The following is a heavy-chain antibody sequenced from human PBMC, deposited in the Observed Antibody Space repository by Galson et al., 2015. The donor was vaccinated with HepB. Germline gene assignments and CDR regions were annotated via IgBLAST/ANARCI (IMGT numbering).Heavy chain of an antibody. Sequence: SLRLSCAASGFIFSNFDMIWVRQAPGKGLEWVSDVSNGGDRTYYADSVRGRFTISRDNAKNTVYLQMHSLRAEDTAVYYCAKDLQRSSGWFSVEYWGQGALVTVSS. CDR2: VSNGGDRT. CDR3: AKDLQRSSGWFSVEY. CDR1: GFIFSNFD. D-gene: IGHD6-19*01. J-gene: IGHJ4*02. V-gene: IGHV3-23*01.